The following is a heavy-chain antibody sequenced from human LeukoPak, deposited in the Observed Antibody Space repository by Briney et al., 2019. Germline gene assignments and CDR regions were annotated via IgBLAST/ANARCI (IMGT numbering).Heavy chain of an antibody. D-gene: IGHD3-10*01. V-gene: IGHV1-58*02. Sequence: VASVTVSCTASGFTFTSSAMQWVRQARGQRLEWIGWIVVGSGNTNYAQKFQERVTITRDMSTSTAYMELSSLRSEDTAVYYCAAGRFGELFGFDYWGQGTLVTVSS. CDR3: AAGRFGELFGFDY. J-gene: IGHJ4*02. CDR1: GFTFTSSA. CDR2: IVVGSGNT.